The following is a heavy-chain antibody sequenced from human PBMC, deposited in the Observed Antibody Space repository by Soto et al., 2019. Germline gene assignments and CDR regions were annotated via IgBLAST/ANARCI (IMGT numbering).Heavy chain of an antibody. J-gene: IGHJ6*03. CDR2: IYYSGST. CDR1: GGSISNYY. V-gene: IGHV4-59*01. CDR3: ARTHWSYYYMDV. Sequence: SETLSLTCTYSGGSISNYYWSWIRQPPGKGLEWIGYIYYSGSTNYNPSLQSRVTISVDTSKNQFSLRLTSVTAADTAVYYCARTHWSYYYMDVWGKGTTVTVS.